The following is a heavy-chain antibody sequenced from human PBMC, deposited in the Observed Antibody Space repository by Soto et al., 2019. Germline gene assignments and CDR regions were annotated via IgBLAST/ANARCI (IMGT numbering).Heavy chain of an antibody. V-gene: IGHV5-51*01. CDR3: ARQNYYGSGSTARLYYGMDV. Sequence: PGESLKISCKGSGYSFTSYWIGWVRRMPGKGLEWMGIIYPGDSDTRYSPSFQGQVTISADKSISTAYLQWSSLKASDTAMYYCARQNYYGSGSTARLYYGMDVWGQGTTVTVSS. D-gene: IGHD3-10*01. CDR1: GYSFTSYW. J-gene: IGHJ6*02. CDR2: IYPGDSDT.